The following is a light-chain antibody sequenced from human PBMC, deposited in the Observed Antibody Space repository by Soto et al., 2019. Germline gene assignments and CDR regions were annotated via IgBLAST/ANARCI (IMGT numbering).Light chain of an antibody. V-gene: IGKV1-39*01. CDR3: HQSYSAPWT. CDR1: QSISSY. CDR2: AAS. J-gene: IGKJ1*01. Sequence: DIQVTQSPSSLSASVGDRVTITCRASQSISSYLNWYRQKPGRAPNLLIYAASKLQSGVPSRFSGSGFGTDFTLTISSLQPGDFAIYYCHQSYSAPWTFGQGTKVDIK.